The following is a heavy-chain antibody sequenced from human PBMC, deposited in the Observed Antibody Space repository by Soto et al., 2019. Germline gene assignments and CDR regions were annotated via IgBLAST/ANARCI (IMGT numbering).Heavy chain of an antibody. CDR1: GYSFTSYW. Sequence: PGLSQKISRKGCGYSFTSYWIGRVLQKPGKGLEWMGIIYPGDSDTRYSPSFQGQVTISADKSISTAYLQWSSLKASDTAVYYCARQHSSSWDTIPNWFGPRGEGTLVTVSS. V-gene: IGHV5-51*01. CDR3: ARQHSSSWDTIPNWFGP. J-gene: IGHJ5*01. CDR2: IYPGDSDT. D-gene: IGHD6-13*01.